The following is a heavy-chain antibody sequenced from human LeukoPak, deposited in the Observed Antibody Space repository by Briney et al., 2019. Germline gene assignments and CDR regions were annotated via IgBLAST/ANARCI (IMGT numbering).Heavy chain of an antibody. D-gene: IGHD6-19*01. V-gene: IGHV3-21*01. CDR1: GFTFSSHN. Sequence: PGGSLRLSCAASGFTFSSHNMNWVRQAPGKGLEWVSSISSSSSYIYYADSVKGRFTISRDNAKNSLYLQMNSLRAEDTAVYYCASSGWYYFDYWGQGTLVTVSS. J-gene: IGHJ4*02. CDR3: ASSGWYYFDY. CDR2: ISSSSSYI.